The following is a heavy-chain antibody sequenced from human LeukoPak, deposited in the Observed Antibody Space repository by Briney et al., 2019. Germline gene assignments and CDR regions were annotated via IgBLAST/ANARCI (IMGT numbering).Heavy chain of an antibody. V-gene: IGHV1-69*05. CDR3: AREINDYGEG. D-gene: IGHD4-17*01. J-gene: IGHJ4*02. Sequence: PVKVSCEXSGGTFSSYAISWVRQAPGQGLEWMGRIIPIFGTANYEQKFQGRVTITTDESTSTAYMELSSLRSEDTAVYYCAREINDYGEGWGQGTLVTVSS. CDR2: IIPIFGTA. CDR1: GGTFSSYA.